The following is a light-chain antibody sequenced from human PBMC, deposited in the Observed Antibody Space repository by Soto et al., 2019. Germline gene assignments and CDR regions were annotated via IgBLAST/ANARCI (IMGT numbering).Light chain of an antibody. V-gene: IGKV3-20*01. CDR1: QSVSSRN. CDR2: GAS. Sequence: EIVLTQSPGTVSLSPGERATLSCRASQSVSSRNLAWYRQKPGQAPSLLIFGASIRATGIPDRFSGSGSGTDFTLTISMLEPEDCAVYYCLLYGDAPPAYTCGQGTKLEIK. J-gene: IGKJ2*01. CDR3: LLYGDAPPAYT.